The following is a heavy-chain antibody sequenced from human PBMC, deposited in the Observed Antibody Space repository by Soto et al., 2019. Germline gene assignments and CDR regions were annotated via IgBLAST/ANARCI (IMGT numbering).Heavy chain of an antibody. CDR1: GFTFSRYG. J-gene: IGHJ4*02. CDR2: SSATGAGT. V-gene: IGHV3-23*01. CDR3: AKDRRAGGNYGFYSDF. D-gene: IGHD1-7*01. Sequence: EVQRWESGGGLVQPGGAQRPSCAALGFTFSRYGMTWVLQTPGKGLEWVSFSSATGAGTYYADSVKGGFTISRDNSKNTLYLQMTSLRADDTAVYYCAKDRRAGGNYGFYSDFWGQGALVIVSS.